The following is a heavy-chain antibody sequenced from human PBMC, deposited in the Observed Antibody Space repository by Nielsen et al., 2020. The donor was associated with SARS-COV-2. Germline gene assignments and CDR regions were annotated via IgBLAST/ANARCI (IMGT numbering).Heavy chain of an antibody. Sequence: GESLKISCVASGFSFSNYVMNWVRQAPGKGLEWVSIIYSDGSTYYAGSVKGRLTISRDNSKNTLYLQMNSLRAEDTAVYYCARGGGGMDVWGQGTTVTVSS. V-gene: IGHV3-53*01. J-gene: IGHJ6*02. D-gene: IGHD3-16*01. CDR3: ARGGGGMDV. CDR1: GFSFSNYV. CDR2: IYSDGST.